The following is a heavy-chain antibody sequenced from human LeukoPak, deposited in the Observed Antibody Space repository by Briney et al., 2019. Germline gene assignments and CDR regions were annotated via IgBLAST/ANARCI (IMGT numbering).Heavy chain of an antibody. D-gene: IGHD5-12*01. CDR2: IYSGGST. CDR1: GFTVSSNY. CDR3: ARLLLFRGYSGHERDY. J-gene: IGHJ4*02. Sequence: QPGGSLRLSCAASGFTVSSNYMSWVRQAPGKGLEWVSVIYSGGSTYYADSVKGRFTISRDNSKNTLYLQMNSLRAEDTAVYYCARLLLFRGYSGHERDYWGQGTLVTVSS. V-gene: IGHV3-66*04.